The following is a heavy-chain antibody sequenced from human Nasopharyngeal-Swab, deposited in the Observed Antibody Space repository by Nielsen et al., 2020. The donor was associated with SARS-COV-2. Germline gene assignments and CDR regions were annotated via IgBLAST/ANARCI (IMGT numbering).Heavy chain of an antibody. J-gene: IGHJ4*02. CDR2: MDPNSGNT. V-gene: IGHV1-8*01. CDR3: AREDGIAAAGTDY. D-gene: IGHD6-13*01. CDR1: GYTFTSYD. Sequence: ASVKVSCKASGYTFTSYDINWVRQATGQGLEWMGWMDPNSGNTGYAQKFQGRVTMTRNTSISTAYMELSSLRSDDTAVYYCAREDGIAAAGTDYWGQGTLVTVSS.